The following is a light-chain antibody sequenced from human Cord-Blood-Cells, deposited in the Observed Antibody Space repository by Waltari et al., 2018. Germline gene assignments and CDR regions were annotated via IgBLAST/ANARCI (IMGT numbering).Light chain of an antibody. CDR2: GAS. CDR3: QQYNNWPPKT. CDR1: QRVSSN. Sequence: EIVMTQSPATLSVSPGERATLSCRASQRVSSNLAWYKQKPGQAPRLLIYGASTRATGIPARFSGSGSGTECTLTISSLQSEDFAVYYCQQYNNWPPKTFGQGTKLEIK. J-gene: IGKJ2*01. V-gene: IGKV3-15*01.